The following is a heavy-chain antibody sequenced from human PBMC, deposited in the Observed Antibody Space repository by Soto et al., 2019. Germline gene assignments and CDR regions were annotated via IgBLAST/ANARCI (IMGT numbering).Heavy chain of an antibody. CDR1: GGSFSVYC. D-gene: IGHD1-26*01. V-gene: IGHV4-59*01. J-gene: IGHJ4*02. Sequence: SEPLSLTCTIAGGSFSVYCWSWIRQSTGQGLEWIGYIYASGSPYYNPSLRSRVTISADTSKNQISLKLTSPTAADTAVYYCARGVGSSPPQYWGRGTLVTVSS. CDR2: IYASGSP. CDR3: ARGVGSSPPQY.